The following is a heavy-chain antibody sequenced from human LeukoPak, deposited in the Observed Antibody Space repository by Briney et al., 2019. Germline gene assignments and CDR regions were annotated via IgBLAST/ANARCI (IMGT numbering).Heavy chain of an antibody. CDR2: ISYTGSA. CDR3: ASQEYGSSQYLQH. V-gene: IGHV4-59*11. D-gene: IGHD6-13*01. J-gene: IGHJ1*01. Sequence: SETLSLTCTVSGGYINSHYWGWIRQPPGKVLEYIGYISYTGSAIYSPSLESRVTISIDTSKKQFSLNLRSVNTADTAVYYCASQEYGSSQYLQHWGQGTLVTVSS. CDR1: GGYINSHY.